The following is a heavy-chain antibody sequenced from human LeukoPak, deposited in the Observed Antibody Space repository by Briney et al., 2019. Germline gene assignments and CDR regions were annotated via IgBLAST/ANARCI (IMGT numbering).Heavy chain of an antibody. J-gene: IGHJ3*02. CDR1: GYRFTSYW. D-gene: IGHD2-15*01. CDR3: ARLQYCSGGSCYPYAFDI. V-gene: IGHV5-51*01. Sequence: GESLKISCKGSGYRFTSYWIGWVRQMPGKGLEWMGIIYPGDSDTRYSPSFQGQVTISADKSISTAYLQWSSLKASDTAMYYCARLQYCSGGSCYPYAFDIWGQGTMVTVSS. CDR2: IYPGDSDT.